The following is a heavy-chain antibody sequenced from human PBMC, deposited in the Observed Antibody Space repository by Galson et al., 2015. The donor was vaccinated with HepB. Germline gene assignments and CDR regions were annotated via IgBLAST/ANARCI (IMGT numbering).Heavy chain of an antibody. D-gene: IGHD5-18*01. Sequence: SLRLSCAVSGFTYNNYWMSWVRQAPGRGLEWVANIKQDGSAKYYVDSVEGRFTVSRDNAKKTLYLDMNALSVEDTAVYYCARGGDTDVTSNFDYWGQGGLGSGAS. V-gene: IGHV3-7*03. CDR3: ARGGDTDVTSNFDY. CDR2: IKQDGSAK. CDR1: GFTYNNYW. J-gene: IGHJ4*02.